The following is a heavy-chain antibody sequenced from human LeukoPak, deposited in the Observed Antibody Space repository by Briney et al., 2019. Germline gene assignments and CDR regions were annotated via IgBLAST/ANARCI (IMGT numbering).Heavy chain of an antibody. CDR3: ARADYDILTGYYSDH. CDR2: INRSGST. V-gene: IGHV4-34*01. D-gene: IGHD3-9*01. Sequence: SETLSLTCAVYGGSFSGYYWSWIRQPPGKGLEWIGEINRSGSTDYNPSLKSRVTISVDTSKNQFSLKLSSVTAADTAVYYCARADYDILTGYYSDHWGQGTLVTVSS. J-gene: IGHJ5*02. CDR1: GGSFSGYY.